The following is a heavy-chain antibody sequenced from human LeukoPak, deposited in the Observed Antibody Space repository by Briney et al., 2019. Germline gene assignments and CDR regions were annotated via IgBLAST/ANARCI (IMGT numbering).Heavy chain of an antibody. D-gene: IGHD6-19*01. V-gene: IGHV3-30*02. CDR2: IRYDGSNK. J-gene: IGHJ4*02. Sequence: PGGSLRLSCAASGFTFSSYGMHWVRQAPGKGLEWVAFIRYDGSNKYYADSVKGRFTISRDNSKNTLYLQMNSLRAEGTAVYYCAKDSAVAGTNLDYWGQGTLVTVSS. CDR3: AKDSAVAGTNLDY. CDR1: GFTFSSYG.